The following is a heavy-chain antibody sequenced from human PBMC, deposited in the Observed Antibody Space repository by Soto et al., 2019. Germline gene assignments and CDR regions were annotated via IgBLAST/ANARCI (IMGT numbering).Heavy chain of an antibody. J-gene: IGHJ5*01. V-gene: IGHV4-34*09. CDR2: IYYSGGT. Sequence: PSETLSLTCAVYGGSFSGYYWSWIRQPPGKGLEWLGYIYYSGGTNYNPSLKSRGTISVDTSKNLFSLKLSSVNDAETAVYYCARENYNYDDSGFYDSWVQGTLVTVSS. D-gene: IGHD3-22*01. CDR3: ARENYNYDDSGFYDS. CDR1: GGSFSGYY.